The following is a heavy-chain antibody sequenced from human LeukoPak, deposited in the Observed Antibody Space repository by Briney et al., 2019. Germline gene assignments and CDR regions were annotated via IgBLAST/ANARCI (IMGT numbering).Heavy chain of an antibody. CDR1: GFTFSSYS. CDR3: VRLSITVAGSDY. J-gene: IGHJ4*02. CDR2: ISSSSSTI. Sequence: GGSLRLSCAASGFTFSSYSMNWVRQAPGKGLEWVSYISSSSSTIYYADSVKGRFTISRDNAKNSLYLQMNDMRVEDTAVYYCVRLSITVAGSDYWGQGALVTVSS. V-gene: IGHV3-48*01. D-gene: IGHD6-13*01.